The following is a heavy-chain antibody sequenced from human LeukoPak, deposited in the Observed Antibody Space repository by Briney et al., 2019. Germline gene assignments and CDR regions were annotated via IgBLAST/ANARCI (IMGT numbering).Heavy chain of an antibody. V-gene: IGHV3-30*18. CDR2: ISYDGSKK. D-gene: IGHD1-26*01. CDR3: AKDQDSGKYYVRHFQH. CDR1: GFAFISYG. J-gene: IGHJ1*01. Sequence: GSLRLSSAASGFAFISYGMHWVRQAPGKGLEWVAVISYDGSKKFYADSVKGRFTISRDNSKNTLSLQMDSLRAEDTAVYYCAKDQDSGKYYVRHFQHWGQGTLVTVSS.